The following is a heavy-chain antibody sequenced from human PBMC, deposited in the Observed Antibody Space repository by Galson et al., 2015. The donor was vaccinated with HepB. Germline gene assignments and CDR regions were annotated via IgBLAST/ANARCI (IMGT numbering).Heavy chain of an antibody. J-gene: IGHJ6*02. Sequence: LRLPCAASGFSVSSNYMSWVRQAPGKGLEWVSVIYSGGGTYYADSVKGRFTISSPDSKNTLYLQMNSLRAEDTALYYCTRERVEWFGYGGDSYPGYYYYAMDVWGQGTTVTVSS. D-gene: IGHD2-21*02. CDR2: IYSGGGT. CDR3: TRERVEWFGYGGDSYPGYYYYAMDV. V-gene: IGHV3-53*04. CDR1: GFSVSSNY.